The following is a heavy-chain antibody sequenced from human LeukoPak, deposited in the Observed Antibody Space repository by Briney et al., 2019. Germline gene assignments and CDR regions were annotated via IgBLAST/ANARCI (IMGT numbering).Heavy chain of an antibody. J-gene: IGHJ3*02. Sequence: SETLSLTCAVYGGSFSDYNWVWIRQPPGKGLEWIGEITHTRSTFYSPSLNSRVTISVDTSKNQFSLKLSSVTAADTAVYYCARAGGSGAFDIWGQGTMVTVSS. D-gene: IGHD3-16*01. V-gene: IGHV4-34*01. CDR1: GGSFSDYN. CDR3: ARAGGSGAFDI. CDR2: ITHTRST.